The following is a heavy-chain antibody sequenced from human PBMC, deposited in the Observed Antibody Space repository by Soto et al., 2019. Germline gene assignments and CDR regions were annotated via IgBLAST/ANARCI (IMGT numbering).Heavy chain of an antibody. Sequence: GASVKVSCKASGYTFTSYGISWVRQAPGQGLEWMGWISAYNGNTNYAQKLQVRVTMTKGTSTSTAYMELSILRSDGTAVYYCARDNSSSFVIWGQGTTVTVSS. V-gene: IGHV1-18*04. CDR1: GYTFTSYG. J-gene: IGHJ6*02. D-gene: IGHD1-20*01. CDR2: ISAYNGNT. CDR3: ARDNSSSFVI.